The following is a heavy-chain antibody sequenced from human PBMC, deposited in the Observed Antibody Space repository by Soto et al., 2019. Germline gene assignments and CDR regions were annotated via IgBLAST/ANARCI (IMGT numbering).Heavy chain of an antibody. V-gene: IGHV3-74*01. D-gene: IGHD2-2*01. CDR1: GFTFSSYW. Sequence: GGSLRLSCAASGFTFSSYWMHWVRQAPGKGLVWVSRINRDGSSINYADSARGRVTISRDNAKNTLYLQVNSLRAEDTAVYYCARVRYCSSTSCPLAFXIWGQGTMVTVSS. J-gene: IGHJ3*02. CDR2: INRDGSSI. CDR3: ARVRYCSSTSCPLAFXI.